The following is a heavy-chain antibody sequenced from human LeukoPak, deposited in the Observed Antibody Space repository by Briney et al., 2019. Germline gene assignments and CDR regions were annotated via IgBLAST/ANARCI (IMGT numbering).Heavy chain of an antibody. V-gene: IGHV3-23*01. Sequence: PGGSLRLSCAASGFTFSSYAMSWVRQAPGKGLEWVSAISGSGGSTYYADSVKGRFTISRDNSKNTLYLQMNSLRAEDMAVYYCAKAGYCSGGSCYHNDYWGQGTLVTVSS. CDR3: AKAGYCSGGSCYHNDY. CDR1: GFTFSSYA. J-gene: IGHJ4*02. CDR2: ISGSGGST. D-gene: IGHD2-15*01.